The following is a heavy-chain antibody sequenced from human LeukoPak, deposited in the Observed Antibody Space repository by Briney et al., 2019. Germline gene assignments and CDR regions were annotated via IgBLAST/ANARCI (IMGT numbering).Heavy chain of an antibody. D-gene: IGHD6-19*01. CDR3: AKAQRLIAVAALEG. Sequence: GGSLRLSCAACGFTFSSYSMSWVRQAPGKGLEGVSAISGSGGSTYYADSVKGRFTISRDNSKNTMHLQMNSLRAEDTAVYYCAKAQRLIAVAALEGWGQGTLVTVSS. CDR1: GFTFSSYS. J-gene: IGHJ4*02. CDR2: ISGSGGST. V-gene: IGHV3-23*01.